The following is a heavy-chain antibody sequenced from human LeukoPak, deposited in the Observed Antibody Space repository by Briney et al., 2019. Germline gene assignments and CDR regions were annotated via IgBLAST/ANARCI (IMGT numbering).Heavy chain of an antibody. CDR1: GFTFSSYG. CDR2: ISYDGSNK. V-gene: IGHV3-30*18. Sequence: GGSLRLSCAASGFTFSSYGMHWVRQAPGKGLEWVAVISYDGSNKYYADSVKGRLTISRDNSKNTLYLQMNSLRAEDTAVYCCAKGPYDYVWGSYRYFPYFDYWGQGTLVTVSS. D-gene: IGHD3-16*02. J-gene: IGHJ4*02. CDR3: AKGPYDYVWGSYRYFPYFDY.